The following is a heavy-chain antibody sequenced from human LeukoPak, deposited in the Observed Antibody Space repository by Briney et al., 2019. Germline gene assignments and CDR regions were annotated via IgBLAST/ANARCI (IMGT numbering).Heavy chain of an antibody. J-gene: IGHJ5*02. CDR1: GGSFSGYY. CDR2: INHSGST. V-gene: IGHV4-34*01. CDR3: ARGYGGKRRKWFDP. D-gene: IGHD4-23*01. Sequence: PSETLSLTCAVYGGSFSGYYWSWIRQPPGKGLEWIGEINHSGSTNYNPSLKSRVTISVDTSKNQFSLKLSSVTAADTAVYYCARGYGGKRRKWFDPWGQGTLVTVSS.